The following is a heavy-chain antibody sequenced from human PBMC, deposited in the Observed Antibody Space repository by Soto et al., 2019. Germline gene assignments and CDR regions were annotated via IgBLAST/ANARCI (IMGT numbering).Heavy chain of an antibody. V-gene: IGHV3-23*01. CDR2: ISGSGGST. CDR3: AKDRLVRGVNDWFDP. D-gene: IGHD3-10*01. Sequence: GGSLRLSCAASGFTFSSYAMSWVRQAPGKGLEWVSAISGSGGSTYYADSVKGRFTISRDNSKNTLYLQMNSLRAEDTAVYYCAKDRLVRGVNDWFDPWGQGTLVTVSS. J-gene: IGHJ5*02. CDR1: GFTFSSYA.